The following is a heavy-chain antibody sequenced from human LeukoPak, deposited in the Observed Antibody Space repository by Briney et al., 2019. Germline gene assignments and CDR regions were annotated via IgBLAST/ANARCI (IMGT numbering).Heavy chain of an antibody. CDR1: GGSISSGGYS. Sequence: SETLSLTCAVSGGSISSGGYSWSWIRQPPGKGLEWIGYIYHSGSTYYNPSLKSRVTISVDRSKNQFSLKLSSVTAADTAVYYCARLADHYFDYWGQGTLVTVSS. CDR3: ARLADHYFDY. J-gene: IGHJ4*02. V-gene: IGHV4-30-2*01. CDR2: IYHSGST.